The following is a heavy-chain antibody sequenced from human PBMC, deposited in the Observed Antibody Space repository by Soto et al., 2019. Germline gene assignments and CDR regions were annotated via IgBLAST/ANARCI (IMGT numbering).Heavy chain of an antibody. CDR2: INRGGGRT. J-gene: IGHJ4*02. V-gene: IGHV3-23*01. D-gene: IGHD6-19*01. Sequence: GGSLRLSCAASGFTFSSYSMSWVRQAPGKGLEWVSAINRGGGRTYYADSVKGRFTISRDNAKNTLYLQMNSLRAEDTAVYYCAKRDQWLGPSGYYFDYWGQGTLVTVSS. CDR1: GFTFSSYS. CDR3: AKRDQWLGPSGYYFDY.